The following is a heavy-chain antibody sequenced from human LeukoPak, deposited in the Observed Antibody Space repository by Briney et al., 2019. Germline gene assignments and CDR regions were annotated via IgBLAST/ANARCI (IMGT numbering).Heavy chain of an antibody. V-gene: IGHV3-48*03. CDR1: GFTFSSYE. CDR3: ARDRYCSGGSCYSYYGMDV. Sequence: GGSLRLSCAASGFTFSSYEMNWVRQAPGKGLEWVSYISSSGSTIYYAGSVKGRFTISRDNAKNSLYLQMNSLRAEDTAVYYCARDRYCSGGSCYSYYGMDVWGQGTTVTVSS. D-gene: IGHD2-15*01. J-gene: IGHJ6*02. CDR2: ISSSGSTI.